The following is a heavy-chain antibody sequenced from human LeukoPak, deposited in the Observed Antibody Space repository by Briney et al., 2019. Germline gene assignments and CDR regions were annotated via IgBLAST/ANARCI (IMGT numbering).Heavy chain of an antibody. CDR1: GFTFSSYA. CDR3: AKRNYDSSVFDY. J-gene: IGHJ4*02. V-gene: IGHV3-23*01. Sequence: GGSLRLSCAASGFTFSSYAMSWVRQAPGKGLEWVSAISGSGGSTYYADSVKGRFTISRDNSKNTLYLQMNNLRAEDTAVYYCAKRNYDSSVFDYWGQGTLVTVSS. D-gene: IGHD3-22*01. CDR2: ISGSGGST.